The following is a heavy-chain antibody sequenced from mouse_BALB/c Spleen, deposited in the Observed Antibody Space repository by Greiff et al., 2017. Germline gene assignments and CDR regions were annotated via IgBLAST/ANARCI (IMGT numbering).Heavy chain of an antibody. CDR2: INPSTGYT. V-gene: IGHV1-7*01. D-gene: IGHD2-2*01. Sequence: QVQLQQSGAELAKPGASVKMSCKASGYTFTSYWMHWVKQRPGQGLEWIGYINPSTGYTEYNQKFKDKATLTADKSSSTAYMQLSSLTSEDSAVYYCARSDYYGYDGGFAYWGQGTLITVTA. CDR1: GYTFTSYW. J-gene: IGHJ3*01. CDR3: ARSDYYGYDGGFAY.